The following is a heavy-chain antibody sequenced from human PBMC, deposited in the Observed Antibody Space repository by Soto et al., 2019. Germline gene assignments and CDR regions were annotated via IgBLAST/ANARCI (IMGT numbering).Heavy chain of an antibody. CDR2: ISYDGSNK. CDR3: ARDSGERLVLLWFGELHHVDY. CDR1: GFTFSSYA. Sequence: QVQLVESGGGVVQPGRSLRLSCAASGFTFSSYAMHWVRQAPGKGLEWVALISYDGSNKYYADSVKGRITISRDNSKNTLFLQLNSLRAEDTAVYYCARDSGERLVLLWFGELHHVDYWGQGTLVTVSS. J-gene: IGHJ4*02. D-gene: IGHD3-10*01. V-gene: IGHV3-30-3*01.